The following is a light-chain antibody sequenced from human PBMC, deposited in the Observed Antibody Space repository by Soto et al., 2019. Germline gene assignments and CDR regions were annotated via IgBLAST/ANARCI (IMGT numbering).Light chain of an antibody. CDR1: RDISSW. V-gene: IGKV1D-16*01. CDR2: AAS. J-gene: IGKJ1*01. CDR3: QQYNSYPWT. Sequence: DIQMTQSPSSVSASVGDRVTITCRSSRDISSWLAWYQQKPGKAPKLLIYAASSLQSGVPSRFSGSGSGTEFTLTISSLQPDDFATYYCQQYNSYPWTFGQGTKVDIK.